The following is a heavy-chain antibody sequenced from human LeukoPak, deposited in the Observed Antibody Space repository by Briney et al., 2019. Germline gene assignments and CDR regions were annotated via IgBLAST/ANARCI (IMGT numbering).Heavy chain of an antibody. CDR3: ARGVGFSDDVVVVAATRRFDY. CDR1: GGSISSGSYY. Sequence: SQTLSLTCTVSGGSISSGSYYWTWIRQHPGKGLEWIGYIYASGSAYYNPSLKSRVTISVDTSKNQFSLKLSSVTAADTAVYYCARGVGFSDDVVVVAATRRFDYWGQGTLVTVSS. CDR2: IYASGSA. V-gene: IGHV4-31*03. J-gene: IGHJ4*02. D-gene: IGHD2-15*01.